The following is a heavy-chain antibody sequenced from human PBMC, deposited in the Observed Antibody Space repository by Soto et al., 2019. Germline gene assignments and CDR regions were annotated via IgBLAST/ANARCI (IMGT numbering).Heavy chain of an antibody. CDR1: GFTFSSYG. CDR3: ARDRGRTREFDP. Sequence: QVQLVESGGGVVQPGRSLRLSCAASGFTFSSYGMHWVRQAPGKGLEWVAVIWYDGSNKYYADSVKGRFTISRDNSKNTLYLQMISLRAEDTAVYYCARDRGRTREFDPWGQGALVTVSS. J-gene: IGHJ5*02. V-gene: IGHV3-33*01. D-gene: IGHD4-17*01. CDR2: IWYDGSNK.